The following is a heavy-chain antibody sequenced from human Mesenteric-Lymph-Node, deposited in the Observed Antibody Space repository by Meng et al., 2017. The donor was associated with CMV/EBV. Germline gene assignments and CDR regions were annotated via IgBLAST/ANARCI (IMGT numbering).Heavy chain of an antibody. CDR3: ARDLEPNWNDYYYYGMDV. J-gene: IGHJ6*02. V-gene: IGHV3-53*01. Sequence: GESLKISCAASGFTVSSNYMSWVRQAPGKGLEWVSVIYSGGSTYYADSVKGRFTISRDNSKNSLYLQMNSLRAEDTAVYYCARDLEPNWNDYYYYGMDVWGQGTTVTVSS. CDR2: IYSGGST. D-gene: IGHD1-1*01. CDR1: GFTVSSNY.